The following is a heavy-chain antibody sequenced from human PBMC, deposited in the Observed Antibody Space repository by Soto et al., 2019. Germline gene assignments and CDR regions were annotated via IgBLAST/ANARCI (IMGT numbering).Heavy chain of an antibody. J-gene: IGHJ5*02. CDR2: ISAYNGNT. Sequence: SVKVSCKASGYTFTSYGISWVRQAPVQGLEWMGWISAYNGNTNYAQKLQGRVTMTTDTSTSTAYMELRSLRSDDTAVYYCAREFEHGYSGYGLLASLSGGFDPWGQGTLVTVSS. CDR1: GYTFTSYG. D-gene: IGHD5-12*01. V-gene: IGHV1-18*01. CDR3: AREFEHGYSGYGLLASLSGGFDP.